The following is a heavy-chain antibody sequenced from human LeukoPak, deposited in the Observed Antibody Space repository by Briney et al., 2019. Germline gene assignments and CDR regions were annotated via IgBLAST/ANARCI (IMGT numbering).Heavy chain of an antibody. CDR1: GYTLRSHD. J-gene: IGHJ4*02. D-gene: IGHD5-18*01. CDR3: VREARGYHYTYFDY. V-gene: IGHV3-13*01. Sequence: GGSLRLSCTASGYTLRSHDMHWVRQIPGQGLEGAAAVSSGFHAFFADSVQGRFTVSREDARNSLYLQMNSLRAGDTAVYYCVREARGYHYTYFDYWGQGTLVTVSS. CDR2: VSSGFHA.